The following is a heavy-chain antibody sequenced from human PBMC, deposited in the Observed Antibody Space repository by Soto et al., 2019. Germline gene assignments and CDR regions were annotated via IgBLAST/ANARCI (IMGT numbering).Heavy chain of an antibody. CDR3: ATPGGPDSGGYYYFAF. Sequence: ASGKVSCKASGYTFSGYYMHWVRQAPGQGLEWMGWINPKSGATHFAQKFHGRVTMTRDTSISTAYMDLSRLRSDDTAVYYCATPGGPDSGGYYYFAFWGQGSPVTVSS. D-gene: IGHD3-22*01. J-gene: IGHJ4*02. V-gene: IGHV1-2*02. CDR2: INPKSGAT. CDR1: GYTFSGYY.